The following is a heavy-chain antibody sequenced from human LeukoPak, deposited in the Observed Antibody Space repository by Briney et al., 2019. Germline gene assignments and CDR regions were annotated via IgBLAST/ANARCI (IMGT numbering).Heavy chain of an antibody. J-gene: IGHJ4*02. Sequence: GGSLRLSCAASGFTFSSYAMSWVRQAPGKGLEWVSAISGSGGSTYYADSVKGRFTISRDNAKNSLYLQMNSLRAEDTALYYCAKSGYSYGLGYYFDYWGQGTLVTVSS. V-gene: IGHV3-23*01. CDR3: AKSGYSYGLGYYFDY. CDR2: ISGSGGST. D-gene: IGHD5-18*01. CDR1: GFTFSSYA.